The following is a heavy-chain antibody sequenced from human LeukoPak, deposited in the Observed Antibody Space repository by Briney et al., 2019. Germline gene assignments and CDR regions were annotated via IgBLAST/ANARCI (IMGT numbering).Heavy chain of an antibody. CDR1: GFTFSSYV. J-gene: IGHJ4*02. D-gene: IGHD3-10*01. CDR2: ISGSGGNT. Sequence: GGSLRLSCAASGFTFSSYVMSWVRQAPGKGLEWVSSISGSGGNTYYADSVKGRFTISRDNSRNTLFMQMYSLRADDTAVYYCAKSKFPFDADGWHGFFDFWGQGTLVTVSS. CDR3: AKSKFPFDADGWHGFFDF. V-gene: IGHV3-23*01.